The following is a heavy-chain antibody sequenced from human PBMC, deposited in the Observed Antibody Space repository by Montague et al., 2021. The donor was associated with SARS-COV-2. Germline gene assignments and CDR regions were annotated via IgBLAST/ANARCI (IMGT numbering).Heavy chain of an antibody. CDR3: AKDDGSGNYYNGLYEN. Sequence: FLRLSCAASGFTFKNYAMGWVRQAPGKGLEWVSAASDTGGGTYYADSVKGRFTISRDNGRNSVHLQMNSLRAEDTALYYCAKDDGSGNYYNGLYENWGQGTRVTVSS. D-gene: IGHD3-10*01. V-gene: IGHV3-23*01. CDR2: ASDTGGGT. CDR1: GFTFKNYA. J-gene: IGHJ4*02.